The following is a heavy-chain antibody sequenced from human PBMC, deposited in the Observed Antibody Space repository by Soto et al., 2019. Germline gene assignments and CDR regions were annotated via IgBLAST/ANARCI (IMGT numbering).Heavy chain of an antibody. V-gene: IGHV3-30*03. Sequence: QVRLVESGGGVVQPGRSLRVSCAASGFTFSAYGMHWVRQTPGQGLEWVAVISFDGSQENHADSLKGRFSISRDNSKNTLFLQMNSLRPEDTGVYYCVRDQDYGDVGGMDVWGQGTTVTVSS. CDR1: GFTFSAYG. CDR2: ISFDGSQE. CDR3: VRDQDYGDVGGMDV. J-gene: IGHJ6*02. D-gene: IGHD4-17*01.